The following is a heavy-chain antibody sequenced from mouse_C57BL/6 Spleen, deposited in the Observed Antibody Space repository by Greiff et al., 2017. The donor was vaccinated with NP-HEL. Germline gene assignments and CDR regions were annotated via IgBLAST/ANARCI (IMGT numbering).Heavy chain of an antibody. J-gene: IGHJ4*01. Sequence: EVQGVESGGDLVKPGGSLKLSCAASGFTFSSYGMSWVRQTPDKRLEWVATISSGGSYTYYPDSVKGRFTISRDNAKNTLYLQMSSLKSEDTAMYYCARRYDYDVGYYAMDYWGQGTSVTVSS. D-gene: IGHD2-4*01. CDR1: GFTFSSYG. CDR2: ISSGGSYT. V-gene: IGHV5-6*01. CDR3: ARRYDYDVGYYAMDY.